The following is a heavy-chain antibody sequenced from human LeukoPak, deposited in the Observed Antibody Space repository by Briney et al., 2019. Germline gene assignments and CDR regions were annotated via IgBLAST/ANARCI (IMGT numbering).Heavy chain of an antibody. CDR2: IIPILGIA. Sequence: SVKVSCKASGGTFSSYTISWVRQAPGQGLEWMGRIIPILGIANYAQKFQGRVTITADKSTSTAYMELSSLRSEDTAVYYCASSFWGVVSNDLDSVFDPWGQGTLVTVSS. J-gene: IGHJ5*02. CDR1: GGTFSSYT. CDR3: ASSFWGVVSNDLDSVFDP. D-gene: IGHD3-16*01. V-gene: IGHV1-69*02.